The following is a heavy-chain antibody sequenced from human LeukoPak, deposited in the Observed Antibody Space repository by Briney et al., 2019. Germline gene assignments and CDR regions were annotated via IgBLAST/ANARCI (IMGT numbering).Heavy chain of an antibody. J-gene: IGHJ5*02. V-gene: IGHV4-61*01. Sequence: SETLSLTCAVSGYSISSGYYWSWIRQPPGKGLEWIGYIYYSGSTNYNPSLKSRVTISVDTSKNQFSLKLSSVTAADTAVYYCARAPWKQLSTGYNWFDPWGQGTLVTVSS. CDR1: GYSISSGYY. CDR3: ARAPWKQLSTGYNWFDP. D-gene: IGHD6-13*01. CDR2: IYYSGST.